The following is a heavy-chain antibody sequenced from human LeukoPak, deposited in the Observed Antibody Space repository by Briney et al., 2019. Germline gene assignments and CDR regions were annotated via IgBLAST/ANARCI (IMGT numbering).Heavy chain of an antibody. CDR2: VYYSGST. CDR1: GDSISSYF. Sequence: SETLSLTCTVSGDSISSYFWSWIRRPPGKGLEWIGYVYYSGSTNYNPSLKSRVTISVDTSKKQFSLKLSSATAADTAVYYCARVLDLSKRGLDAFDIWGQGTMVTVSS. D-gene: IGHD3-16*01. J-gene: IGHJ3*02. V-gene: IGHV4-59*01. CDR3: ARVLDLSKRGLDAFDI.